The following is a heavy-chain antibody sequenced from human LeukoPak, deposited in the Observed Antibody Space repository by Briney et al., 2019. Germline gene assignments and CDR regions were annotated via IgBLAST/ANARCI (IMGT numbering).Heavy chain of an antibody. V-gene: IGHV3-48*02. D-gene: IGHD5/OR15-5a*01. CDR3: ARLSVY. CDR1: GLPFSSYS. J-gene: IGHJ4*02. Sequence: GGSMRLSCVASGLPFSSYSMNWVRQAPGKGLEWVSYVSGSSGTIYYADSVKGRFTISRDNAKNSLYLQMNSLRDEYTAVYYCARLSVYWGQGTLVTVSS. CDR2: VSGSSGTI.